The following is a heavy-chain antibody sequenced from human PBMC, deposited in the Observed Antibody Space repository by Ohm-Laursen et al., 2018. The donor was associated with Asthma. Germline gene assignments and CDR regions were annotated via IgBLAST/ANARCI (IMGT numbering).Heavy chain of an antibody. Sequence: SETLSLTCTVSGGSISSGGYYWSWIRQHPGKGLEWIGYIYYSGSTNHNPSLKSRVTISLDTSKNQFSLKLSSVTAADTAVYYCARDRLDSSSSYWGQGTLVTVSS. D-gene: IGHD6-6*01. CDR2: IYYSGST. CDR3: ARDRLDSSSSY. J-gene: IGHJ4*02. CDR1: GGSISSGGYY. V-gene: IGHV4-61*08.